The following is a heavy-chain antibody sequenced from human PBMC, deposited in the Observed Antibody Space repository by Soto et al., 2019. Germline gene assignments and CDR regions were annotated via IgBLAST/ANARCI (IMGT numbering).Heavy chain of an antibody. CDR2: IYFDGITT. D-gene: IGHD1-26*01. V-gene: IGHV3-74*01. Sequence: EVQLVESGGGVVQPGGCLRLSCTASGFTFNTHWIHWVRQAPGKGLVLVSRIYFDGITTNYADSVKGRLTVSRDNDKNTVYLHVNTLRDEDTAVYYCARGGAMGVDYWGQGTLVTVSS. CDR3: ARGGAMGVDY. CDR1: GFTFNTHW. J-gene: IGHJ4*02.